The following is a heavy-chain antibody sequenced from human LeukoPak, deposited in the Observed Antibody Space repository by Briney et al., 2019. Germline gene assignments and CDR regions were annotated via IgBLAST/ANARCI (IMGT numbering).Heavy chain of an antibody. CDR3: ARRIAVAGTGVDY. V-gene: IGHV5-51*01. CDR1: GYSFTSYW. J-gene: IGHJ4*02. Sequence: GESLKISCKGSGYSFTSYWIGWVRQMPGKGLEWMGTIYPGDSDTRYSPSFQGQVTISADKSISTAYLQWSSLKASDTAMYYCARRIAVAGTGVDYWGQGTLVTVSS. D-gene: IGHD6-19*01. CDR2: IYPGDSDT.